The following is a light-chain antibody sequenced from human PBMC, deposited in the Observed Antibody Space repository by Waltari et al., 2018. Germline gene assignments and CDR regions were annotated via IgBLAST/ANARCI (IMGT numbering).Light chain of an antibody. CDR3: LQGSNWPTWT. Sequence: EIVMTQSPATLSLSPGERATLSCRASQSVSSSLAWYQQKPGQAPRLLIYGASSRATGNPDRVNGRGSGTDFTLPIHSLEPEDVAVYYCLQGSNWPTWTFGQGNKVEIK. V-gene: IGKV3-15*01. CDR1: QSVSSS. CDR2: GAS. J-gene: IGKJ1*01.